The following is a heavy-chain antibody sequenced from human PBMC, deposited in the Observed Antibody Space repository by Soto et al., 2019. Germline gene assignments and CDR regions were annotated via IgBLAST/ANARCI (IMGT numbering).Heavy chain of an antibody. J-gene: IGHJ6*02. CDR2: INHSGST. V-gene: IGHV4-34*01. Sequence: SEALSLSCAVYGGSFSGYYWSWIRQPPGKGLEWIGEINHSGSTNYNPSLKSRVTISVDTSKNQFSLKLSSVTAADTAVYYCATISITIFGVVISAPYYYGMDVWGQGTTVTVSS. CDR1: GGSFSGYY. CDR3: ATISITIFGVVISAPYYYGMDV. D-gene: IGHD3-3*01.